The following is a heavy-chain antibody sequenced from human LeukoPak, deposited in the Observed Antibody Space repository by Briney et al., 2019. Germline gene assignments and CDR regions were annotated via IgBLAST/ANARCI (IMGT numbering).Heavy chain of an antibody. CDR2: ISAYNGNT. Sequence: ASVKVSCKASGYTFTSYGISWVRQAPGQGLEWMGWISAYNGNTNYAQKLQGRVTMTTDTSTSTAYMELRSLRSDDTAVYYCAIPVVDTAVVHYYYYGMDVWGQGTTVTVSS. D-gene: IGHD5-18*01. CDR1: GYTFTSYG. CDR3: AIPVVDTAVVHYYYYGMDV. J-gene: IGHJ6*02. V-gene: IGHV1-18*01.